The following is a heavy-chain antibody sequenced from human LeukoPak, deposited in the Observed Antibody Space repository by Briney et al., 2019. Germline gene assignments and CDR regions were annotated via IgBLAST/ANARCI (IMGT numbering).Heavy chain of an antibody. CDR3: ARDRGIPATTTWGYFFDY. D-gene: IGHD6-13*01. V-gene: IGHV4-38-2*02. CDR2: IYHSGNT. Sequence: PSETLSLTCTVSGYSISTGYYWGWIRQPPGKGLEWIGYIYHSGNTFRNPSLKTLVTIPVNPPKHQFSLKLTSVTAADTDVYYCARDRGIPATTTWGYFFDYWGQGTLVTVSS. J-gene: IGHJ4*02. CDR1: GYSISTGYY.